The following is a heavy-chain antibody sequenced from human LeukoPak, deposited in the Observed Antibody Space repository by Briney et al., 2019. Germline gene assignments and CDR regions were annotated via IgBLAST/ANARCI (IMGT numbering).Heavy chain of an antibody. J-gene: IGHJ6*02. V-gene: IGHV4-34*01. D-gene: IGHD3-3*01. CDR1: GGSFSGYY. Sequence: SETLSLTCAVYGGSFSGYYWSWIRQPPGKGLEWIGEINHSGSTNYNPSLKSRVTISVDTSKNQFSLKLSSVTAADTAVYYCAGGLSGYYTIYYYYGMDVWGQGTTVTVSS. CDR2: INHSGST. CDR3: AGGLSGYYTIYYYYGMDV.